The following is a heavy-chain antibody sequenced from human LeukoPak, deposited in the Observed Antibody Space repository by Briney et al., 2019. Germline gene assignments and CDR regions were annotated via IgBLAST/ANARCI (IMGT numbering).Heavy chain of an antibody. CDR2: IYTSGST. CDR1: GGSISSGSYY. Sequence: TTSETLSLTCTVSGGSISSGSYYWSWIRQPAGKGLEWIGRIYTSGSTNYNPSLKSRVTISVDTSKNQFSLKLSSVTAADTAVYYCAREREEYSSSAMDVWGKGTTVTVSS. CDR3: AREREEYSSSAMDV. V-gene: IGHV4-61*02. D-gene: IGHD6-6*01. J-gene: IGHJ6*03.